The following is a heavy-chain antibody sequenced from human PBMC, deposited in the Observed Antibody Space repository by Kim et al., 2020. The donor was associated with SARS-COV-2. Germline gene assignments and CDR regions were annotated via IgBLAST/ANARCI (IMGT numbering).Heavy chain of an antibody. CDR2: INHSGST. V-gene: IGHV4-34*01. CDR1: GGSFSGYY. D-gene: IGHD6-19*01. CDR3: ARGGGGWRYYYYYGMDV. Sequence: SETLSLTCAVYGGSFSGYYWSWIRQPPGKGLEWIGEINHSGSTNYNPSLKSRVTISVDTSKNQFSLKLSSVTAADTAVYYCARGGGGWRYYYYYGMDVWGQGTTVTVSS. J-gene: IGHJ6*02.